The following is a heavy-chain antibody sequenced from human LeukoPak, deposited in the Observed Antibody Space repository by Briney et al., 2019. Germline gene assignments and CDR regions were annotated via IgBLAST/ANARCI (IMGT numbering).Heavy chain of an antibody. CDR2: IYYSGST. CDR1: GASVSSGSYY. V-gene: IGHV4-61*01. J-gene: IGHJ3*02. Sequence: SETLSLTCTVSGASVSSGSYYWSWIRQPPGKGLEWIGYIYYSGSTNYNPSLKSRVTISVDTSKNQFSLKLSSVTAADTAVYYCARVPILTGYYRDAFDIWGQGTMVTVSS. D-gene: IGHD3-9*01. CDR3: ARVPILTGYYRDAFDI.